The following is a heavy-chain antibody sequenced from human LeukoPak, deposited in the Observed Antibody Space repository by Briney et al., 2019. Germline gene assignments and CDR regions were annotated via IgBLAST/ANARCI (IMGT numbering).Heavy chain of an antibody. V-gene: IGHV1-2*06. D-gene: IGHD4-23*01. Sequence: GASVKVSCKASGYTFTAYYMHWVRQAPGQGLEWMGRINPNSGDTIYAQNFQGRVTVTRDTSISTAYMELSRLRSDDTAVCYCACWGGGNQGHWGQGTLVTVSS. J-gene: IGHJ4*02. CDR2: INPNSGDT. CDR1: GYTFTAYY. CDR3: ACWGGGNQGH.